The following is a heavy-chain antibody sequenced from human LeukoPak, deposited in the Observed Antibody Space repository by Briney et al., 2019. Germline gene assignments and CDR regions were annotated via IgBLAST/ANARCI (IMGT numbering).Heavy chain of an antibody. CDR3: ARHSIPRGFDP. CDR1: GYSFTSYW. J-gene: IGHJ5*02. CDR2: IYPGDSDT. Sequence: GEALKISCKGSGYSFTSYWLGWVRQLPGKGLEWMGIIYPGDSDTRSSPSFQGQVTISAVQSLSTAYLQWSSLKASHTAMYYCARHSIPRGFDPWGQGTLVTVSS. D-gene: IGHD2-21*01. V-gene: IGHV5-51*01.